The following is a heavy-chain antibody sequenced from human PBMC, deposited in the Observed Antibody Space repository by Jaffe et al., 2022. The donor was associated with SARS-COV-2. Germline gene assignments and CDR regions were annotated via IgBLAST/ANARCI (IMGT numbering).Heavy chain of an antibody. CDR3: ASPKWPMLVGATQAAASPSVDY. CDR1: GFTFRSYA. V-gene: IGHV3-30*04. J-gene: IGHJ4*02. Sequence: QVQLVESGGGVVQPGRSLRLSCAASGFTFRSYAMHWVRQAPGKGLEWVAVISYDGSNKYYADSVKGRFTISRDNSKNTLYLQMNSLRAEDTAVYYCASPKWPMLVGATQAAASPSVDYWGQGTLVTVSS. CDR2: ISYDGSNK. D-gene: IGHD1-26*01.